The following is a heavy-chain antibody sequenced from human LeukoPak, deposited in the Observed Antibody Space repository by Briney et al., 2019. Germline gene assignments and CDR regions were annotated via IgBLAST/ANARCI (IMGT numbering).Heavy chain of an antibody. V-gene: IGHV3-43*01. D-gene: IGHD7-27*01. J-gene: IGHJ4*02. CDR2: ITWDGNNT. CDR1: GFTFDDHT. CDR3: AKDNEQTSGVGPFDS. Sequence: TGGSLRLSCAASGFTFDDHTMHWVRQLPGKGLEWVSLITWDGNNTDYAVSVKGRFTISRDNRKNALYLQMDGLRTEDTALYHCAKDNEQTSGVGPFDSWGQGTLVTVSS.